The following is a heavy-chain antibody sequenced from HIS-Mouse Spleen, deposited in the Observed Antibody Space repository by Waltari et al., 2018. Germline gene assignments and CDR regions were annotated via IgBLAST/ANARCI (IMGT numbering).Heavy chain of an antibody. Sequence: QVQLVESGGGVVQPGRSLRLPWAASGFTFSSCGMHWVRQAPGKGLEWVAVISYDGSNKYYADSVKGRFTISRDNSKNTLYLQMNSLRAEDTAVYYCAKDRGSQFDYWGQGTLVTVSS. J-gene: IGHJ4*02. CDR2: ISYDGSNK. CDR3: AKDRGSQFDY. D-gene: IGHD1-26*01. V-gene: IGHV3-30*18. CDR1: GFTFSSCG.